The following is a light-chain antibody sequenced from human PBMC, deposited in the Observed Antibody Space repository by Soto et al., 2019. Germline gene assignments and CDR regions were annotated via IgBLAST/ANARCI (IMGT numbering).Light chain of an antibody. CDR2: GTS. V-gene: IGKV3-20*01. CDR1: QSVTASY. Sequence: EIVLTQSPCTLSLSPWERATLSCRASQSVTASYLAWYRQRAGQAPRLLIYGTSSRATGIPDRFSGSGSGTDFTLTISRLEPEDFAVYYCQHYGSSRTFGQGTKVEIK. CDR3: QHYGSSRT. J-gene: IGKJ1*01.